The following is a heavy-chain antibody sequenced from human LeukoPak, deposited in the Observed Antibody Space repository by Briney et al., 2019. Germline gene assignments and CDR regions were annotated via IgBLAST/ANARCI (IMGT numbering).Heavy chain of an antibody. CDR3: AREDVHDAFDI. CDR2: IYYSGST. CDR1: GGSISSYY. Sequence: SETLSLTCTVSGGSISSYYWSWIRKPPGKGLEWIGYIYYSGSTNYNPSLKSRVTISVDTSKNQFSLKLSSVTAADTAVYYCAREDVHDAFDIWGQGTMVTVSS. D-gene: IGHD1-1*01. J-gene: IGHJ3*02. V-gene: IGHV4-59*01.